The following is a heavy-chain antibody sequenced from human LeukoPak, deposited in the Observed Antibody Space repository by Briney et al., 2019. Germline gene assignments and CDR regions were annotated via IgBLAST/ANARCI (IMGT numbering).Heavy chain of an antibody. D-gene: IGHD6-13*01. CDR2: IYTSGST. J-gene: IGHJ4*02. CDR1: GGSISSGSYY. CDR3: ARDGYSSSWYGWAFDY. V-gene: IGHV4-61*02. Sequence: SETLSLTCAVSGGSISSGSYYWSWIRQPAGNGLEWIGRIYTSGSTNYNPSLKSRVTISVDTSKNQFSLKLSSVTAADTAVYYCARDGYSSSWYGWAFDYWGQGTLVTVSS.